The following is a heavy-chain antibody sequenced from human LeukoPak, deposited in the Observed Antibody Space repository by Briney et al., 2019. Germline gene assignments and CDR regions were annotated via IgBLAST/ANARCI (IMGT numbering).Heavy chain of an antibody. CDR2: IVVGSGNT. D-gene: IGHD1-14*01. Sequence: GTSVKVSCKASGFTFTSSAMQWVREARGQHLEWIGWIVVGSGNTNYAQKFQERVTITRDMSTGTAYMELSSLRSEDTAVYYCAAEYMTRNYYYGMDVWGQGTTVTVSS. J-gene: IGHJ6*02. CDR1: GFTFTSSA. V-gene: IGHV1-58*02. CDR3: AAEYMTRNYYYGMDV.